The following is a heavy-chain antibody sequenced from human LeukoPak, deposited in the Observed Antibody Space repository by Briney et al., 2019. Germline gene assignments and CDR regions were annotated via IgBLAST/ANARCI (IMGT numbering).Heavy chain of an antibody. J-gene: IGHJ6*02. CDR1: GGSISMYY. CDR2: IYYGGST. D-gene: IGHD3-10*01. CDR3: ARGDLYASGSYAQNYYYYYGMDA. Sequence: SETLSLTCTVSGGSISMYYWSGIRPPPRKGREGRGYIYYGGSTNSNPSLKSRATISVDTSKNQFSMHLSSVTAADTAVYYCARGDLYASGSYAQNYYYYYGMDAWGQGTTVTVSS. V-gene: IGHV4-59*12.